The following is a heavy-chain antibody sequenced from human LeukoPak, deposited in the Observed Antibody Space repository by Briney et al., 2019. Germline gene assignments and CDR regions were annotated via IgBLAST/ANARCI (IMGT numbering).Heavy chain of an antibody. CDR1: GFTLSSYA. CDR3: ARTQSLLWFGEVENDAFDI. V-gene: IGHV3-30-3*01. CDR2: ISYDGSNK. J-gene: IGHJ3*02. D-gene: IGHD3-10*01. Sequence: GGSLRLSCAASGFTLSSYAMHWVRQAPGKGLEWVAVISYDGSNKYYADSVKGRFTISRDNSKNTLYLQMNSLRAEDTAVYYCARTQSLLWFGEVENDAFDIWGQGTMVTVSS.